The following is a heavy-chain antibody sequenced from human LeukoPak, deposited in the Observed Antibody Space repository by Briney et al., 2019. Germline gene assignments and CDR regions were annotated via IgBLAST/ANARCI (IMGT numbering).Heavy chain of an antibody. CDR3: ATPSQDYGDYSY. Sequence: PVQVSCKASGFTFTSSAVQRVRQARGQRIEWIGWIVVGSGNTNYAQKFQERVTITRDMSTSTAYMELSSPRSEDTAVYYCATPSQDYGDYSYWGQGTLVTVSS. D-gene: IGHD4-17*01. CDR1: GFTFTSSA. V-gene: IGHV1-58*01. J-gene: IGHJ4*02. CDR2: IVVGSGNT.